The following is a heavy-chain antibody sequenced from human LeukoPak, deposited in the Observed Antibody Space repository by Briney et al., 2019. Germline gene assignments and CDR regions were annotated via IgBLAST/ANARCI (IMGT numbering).Heavy chain of an antibody. Sequence: NPSETLSLTCAVYGGSFGGYYWSWIRQPPGKGLEWIGEINHSGSTNYNPSLKSRVTISVDTSKNQFSLKLSSVTAADTAVYYCARGRSNGWFYWGQGALVTVSS. D-gene: IGHD2-8*01. J-gene: IGHJ4*02. CDR2: INHSGST. CDR1: GGSFGGYY. CDR3: ARGRSNGWFY. V-gene: IGHV4-34*01.